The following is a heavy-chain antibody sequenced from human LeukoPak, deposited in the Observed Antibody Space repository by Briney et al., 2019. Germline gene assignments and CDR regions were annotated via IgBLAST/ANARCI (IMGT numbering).Heavy chain of an antibody. CDR3: AKDGSPKRITIFGVVIRNSFDP. CDR1: GFTFSSYA. D-gene: IGHD3-3*01. Sequence: GGSLRLSCAASGFTFSSYAMSWVRQAPGKGLEWVSAISGSGGSTYYADSVKGRFTISRDNSKNTLYLQMNSLRAEDTAVYYCAKDGSPKRITIFGVVIRNSFDPWGQGTLVTVSS. CDR2: ISGSGGST. V-gene: IGHV3-23*01. J-gene: IGHJ5*02.